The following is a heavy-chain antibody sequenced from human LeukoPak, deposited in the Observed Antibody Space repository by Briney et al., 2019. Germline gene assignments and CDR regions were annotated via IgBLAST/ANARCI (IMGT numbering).Heavy chain of an antibody. V-gene: IGHV3-7*03. Sequence: GGSLRLSCAASGFTFSSYWMSWGRQAPGKGLEWVANIKQDGSEKYYVDSVKGRFTISRDNSKNTLYLQMNSLRAEDTAVYYCAKETVAAPPIDYWGQGTLVTVSS. CDR1: GFTFSSYW. CDR2: IKQDGSEK. D-gene: IGHD6-19*01. CDR3: AKETVAAPPIDY. J-gene: IGHJ4*02.